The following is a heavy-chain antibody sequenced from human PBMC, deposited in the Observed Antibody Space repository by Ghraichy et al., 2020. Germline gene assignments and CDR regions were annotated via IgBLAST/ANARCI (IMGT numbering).Heavy chain of an antibody. CDR1: GGSFSGDY. CDR3: ARGPRLRLYWGKYYYGMDV. CDR2: INHSGST. V-gene: IGHV4-34*01. Sequence: SETLSLTCAVYGGSFSGDYWSWIRQPPGKGLEWIGEINHSGSTNYNPSLKSRVTISVDTSKNQFSLKLSSVTAADTAVYYCARGPRLRLYWGKYYYGMDVWGQGTTVTVSS. D-gene: IGHD3-16*01. J-gene: IGHJ6*02.